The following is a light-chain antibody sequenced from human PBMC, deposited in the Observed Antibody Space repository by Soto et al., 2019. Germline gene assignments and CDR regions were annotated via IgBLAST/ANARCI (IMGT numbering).Light chain of an antibody. CDR2: DAS. CDR3: QQFSSYPLT. J-gene: IGKJ4*01. V-gene: IGKV3D-15*01. Sequence: ETVRTQSPATLSVYPGDRATLSCSASQSVSYNLAWYQQKPGQAPRLLIYDASTRATGIPARFSGGGSGTDFTLTISRLEPEDFAVYYCQQFSSYPLTFGGGTKVDIK. CDR1: QSVSYN.